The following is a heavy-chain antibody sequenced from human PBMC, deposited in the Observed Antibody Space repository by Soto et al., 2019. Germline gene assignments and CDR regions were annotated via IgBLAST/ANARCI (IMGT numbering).Heavy chain of an antibody. J-gene: IGHJ4*02. CDR1: GDSVSSKSAG. CDR2: TYYRSKWYN. CDR3: ARTQSVFDY. Sequence: SQTLSLTCAISGDSVSSKSAGWGGIMQSPSRGLEWLGRTYYRSKWYNEYAVSVKSRITINPDTSKNQFSLQLNSVTPEDTAVYYCARTQSVFDYWGQGTLVTVS. V-gene: IGHV6-1*01.